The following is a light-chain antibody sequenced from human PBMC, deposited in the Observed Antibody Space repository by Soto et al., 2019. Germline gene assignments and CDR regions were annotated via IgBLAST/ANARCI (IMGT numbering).Light chain of an antibody. J-gene: IGKJ1*01. CDR1: QSVSSSY. V-gene: IGKV3-20*01. CDR2: GAS. CDR3: QRYGSSPRT. Sequence: IMLTQSPGTLSLSPGERATLSCRASQSVSSSYLAWYQQKPGQAPRLLIYGASSRATGIPDRFSGSGSGTDFTLTISRLEPEDFAVYYCQRYGSSPRTFGQGTKVDI.